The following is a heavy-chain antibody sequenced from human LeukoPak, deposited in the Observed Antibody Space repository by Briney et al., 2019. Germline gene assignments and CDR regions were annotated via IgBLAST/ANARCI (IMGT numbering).Heavy chain of an antibody. CDR1: VFTFDDYA. CDR3: AKAPLGIAAPQYFQH. D-gene: IGHD6-13*01. V-gene: IGHV3-9*01. J-gene: IGHJ1*01. CDR2: ISWNSGSI. Sequence: GGSLRLSCAASVFTFDDYAMHWVRQAPGKGLEWVSGISWNSGSIGYADSVKGRFTISRDNAKNSLYLQMNSLRAEDTALYYCAKAPLGIAAPQYFQHWGQGTLVTVSS.